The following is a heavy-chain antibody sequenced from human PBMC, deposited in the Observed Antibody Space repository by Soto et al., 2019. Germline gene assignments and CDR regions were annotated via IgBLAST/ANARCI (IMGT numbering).Heavy chain of an antibody. CDR1: GFTFSSYW. Sequence: GGSLRLSCAASGFTFSSYWMSWVRQAPGKGLEWVANIKQDGSEKYYVDSVKGRFTISRDNAKNSLYLQMNSLRAEDTAVYYCARDKGDCSSTSCYPSDYWGQGTLVTVSS. V-gene: IGHV3-7*01. CDR2: IKQDGSEK. J-gene: IGHJ4*02. CDR3: ARDKGDCSSTSCYPSDY. D-gene: IGHD2-2*01.